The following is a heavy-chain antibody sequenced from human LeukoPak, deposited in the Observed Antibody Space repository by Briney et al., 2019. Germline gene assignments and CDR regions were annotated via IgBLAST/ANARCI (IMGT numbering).Heavy chain of an antibody. CDR3: ARETYDYVWGSYREVRGVDY. D-gene: IGHD3-16*02. CDR1: GFTFSSYS. Sequence: GSLRLSCAASGFTFSSYSMNWVRQAPGKGLEWVSSISSSSSYIYYADSVKGRFTISRDNAKNSLYLQMNSLRAEDTAVYYCARETYDYVWGSYREVRGVDYWGQGTLVTVSS. V-gene: IGHV3-21*01. CDR2: ISSSSSYI. J-gene: IGHJ4*02.